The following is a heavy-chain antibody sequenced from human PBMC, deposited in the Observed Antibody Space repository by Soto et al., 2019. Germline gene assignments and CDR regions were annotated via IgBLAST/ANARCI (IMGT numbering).Heavy chain of an antibody. CDR2: IKSKTDGGTT. D-gene: IGHD3-22*01. CDR3: STTASDYDSSGYPTPGY. CDR1: GFTFSNAW. Sequence: GGSLRLSCAASGFTFSNAWMNWVRQAPGKGLEWVGRIKSKTDGGTTDYTAPVKGRFTISRDDSKNTLYLQMNSLKTEDTSVYFCSTTASDYDSSGYPTPGYWGQGTLVTVSS. V-gene: IGHV3-15*07. J-gene: IGHJ4*02.